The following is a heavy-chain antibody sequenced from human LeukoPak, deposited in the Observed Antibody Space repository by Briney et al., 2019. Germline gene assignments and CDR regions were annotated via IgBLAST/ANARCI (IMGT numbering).Heavy chain of an antibody. D-gene: IGHD6-6*01. Sequence: TSETLSLTCTVSGGSISSYYWSWIRQPAGKGLEWIGRIYTSGSTNYNPSLKSRVTMSVDTSKNQFSLKLSSVTAADTAVYYCARAEYSSSDYYYYYMDVWGKGTTVTVSS. CDR2: IYTSGST. CDR1: GGSISSYY. J-gene: IGHJ6*03. CDR3: ARAEYSSSDYYYYYMDV. V-gene: IGHV4-4*07.